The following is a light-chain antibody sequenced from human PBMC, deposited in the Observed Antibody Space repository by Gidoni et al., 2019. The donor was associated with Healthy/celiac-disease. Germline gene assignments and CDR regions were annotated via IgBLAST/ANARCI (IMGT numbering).Light chain of an antibody. CDR3: QQYYSTLRT. CDR2: WAS. J-gene: IGKJ3*01. V-gene: IGKV4-1*01. Sequence: DIVMTQSPDSLAVSLGERATINCKSSQSVLYSSNNKNYLAWYHQKPGQPPKLLIYWASTRESGVPDRFSGSGSGTDFTLTISSLQAEDVAVYYCQQYYSTLRTFXPXTKVDIK. CDR1: QSVLYSSNNKNY.